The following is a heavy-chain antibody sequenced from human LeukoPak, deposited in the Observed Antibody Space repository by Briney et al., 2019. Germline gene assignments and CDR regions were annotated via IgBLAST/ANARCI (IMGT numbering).Heavy chain of an antibody. V-gene: IGHV3-53*04. D-gene: IGHD3-22*01. CDR3: ASSCAYESSGYHRPPAY. Sequence: PGGSLRLSCAASGFDVIINYMSWVRQAPGKGLEWVSVIYSGGNTQYGGPYYADSVKGRFTISRHNSDNTLYLEMNSLTAEDTAVYYCASSCAYESSGYHRPPAYWGQGTLVTVSA. J-gene: IGHJ4*02. CDR2: IYSGGNTQYGGP. CDR1: GFDVIINY.